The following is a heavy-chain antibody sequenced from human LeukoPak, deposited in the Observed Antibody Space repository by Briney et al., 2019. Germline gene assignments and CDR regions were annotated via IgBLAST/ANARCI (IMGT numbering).Heavy chain of an antibody. D-gene: IGHD5-12*01. CDR2: INPSGGST. J-gene: IGHJ2*01. V-gene: IGHV1-46*01. Sequence: GASVKVSCKASGYTFIRNHIHWVRQAPGQWLEWMGIINPSGGSTTYAQKFQGRVTMTRDTSTSTVYMELSSLRSEDTAVYYCARLHDYYWYFDLWGRGTLVTVSS. CDR3: ARLHDYYWYFDL. CDR1: GYTFIRNH.